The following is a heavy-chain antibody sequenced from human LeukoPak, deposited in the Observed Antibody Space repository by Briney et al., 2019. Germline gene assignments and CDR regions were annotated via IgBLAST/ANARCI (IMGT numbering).Heavy chain of an antibody. CDR3: ARDRDSSSWYEGWYNWFDP. Sequence: PGGSLRLSCAASGFTFSSYSMNWVRQAPGQGLEWVSSISSSSSYIYYADSVKGRFTISRDNAKNSLYLQMNSLRAEDTAVYYCARDRDSSSWYEGWYNWFDPWGQGTLVTVSS. CDR1: GFTFSSYS. V-gene: IGHV3-21*01. J-gene: IGHJ5*02. CDR2: ISSSSSYI. D-gene: IGHD6-13*01.